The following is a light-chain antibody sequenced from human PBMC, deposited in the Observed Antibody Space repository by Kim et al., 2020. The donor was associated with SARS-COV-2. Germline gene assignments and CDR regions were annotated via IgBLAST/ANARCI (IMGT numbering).Light chain of an antibody. Sequence: GQSVTISCAGTNRVIGAYDYVSWYRQHPGKAPKLMIFDVSTRPSGVPDRFSGSKSANTASLTISGLQAEDEADYYCCSYSGVSHWVFGGGTQLTVL. CDR1: NRVIGAYDY. V-gene: IGLV2-11*03. CDR2: DVS. CDR3: CSYSGVSHWV. J-gene: IGLJ3*02.